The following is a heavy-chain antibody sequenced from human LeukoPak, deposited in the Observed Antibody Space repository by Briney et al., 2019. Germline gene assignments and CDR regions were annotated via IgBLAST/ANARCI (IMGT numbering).Heavy chain of an antibody. D-gene: IGHD5-18*01. J-gene: IGHJ4*02. CDR2: ISWNSGIL. CDR3: AKVRGYSYGYFDY. V-gene: IGHV3-9*01. CDR1: GFTFDDYA. Sequence: PRGSLRLSCAASGFTFDDYAMHWVRQAPGKGLKWVSGISWNSGILDYADSVKGRFTISRDNAKNSLYLQMNSLRVEDTALYYCAKVRGYSYGYFDYWGQGTLVTVSS.